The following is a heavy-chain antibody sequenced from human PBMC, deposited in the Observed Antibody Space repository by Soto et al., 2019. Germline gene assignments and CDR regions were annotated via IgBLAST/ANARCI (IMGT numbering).Heavy chain of an antibody. D-gene: IGHD2-8*01. V-gene: IGHV4-61*01. J-gene: IGHJ6*01. Sequence: QVQLQESGPGLVKPSETLSLTCTVSGGSVSSESHYWSWIRQTPGKGVEWIGYIYYTGSTNYNTTLKGRVTKSVETSRGQGSRTLRSVTRADTAMYYCVRDRYNFTSVSSYFAMEVWGQGTKVTVPS. CDR2: IYYTGST. CDR3: VRDRYNFTSVSSYFAMEV. CDR1: GGSVSSESHY.